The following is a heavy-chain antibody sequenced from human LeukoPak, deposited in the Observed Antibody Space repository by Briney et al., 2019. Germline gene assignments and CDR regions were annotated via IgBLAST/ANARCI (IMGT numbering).Heavy chain of an antibody. D-gene: IGHD6-19*01. J-gene: IGHJ4*02. CDR2: IYXDDDK. CDR3: AHSEYGYSSGWYRHRVFDY. Sequence: KXXEGIALIYXDDDKRYSPSLKSRLTITKDTSKNQFVLTMSNVDPVDTATYYCAHSEYGYSSGWYRHRVFDYWGQGTLVTVSS. V-gene: IGHV2-5*02.